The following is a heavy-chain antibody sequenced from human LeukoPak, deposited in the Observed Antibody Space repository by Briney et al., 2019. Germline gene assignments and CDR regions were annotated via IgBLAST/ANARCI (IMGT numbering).Heavy chain of an antibody. CDR1: GFTFSSYW. CDR3: ARDPGTIFGVVITNYYGMDV. CDR2: MKQDGSEK. D-gene: IGHD3-3*01. J-gene: IGHJ6*02. V-gene: IGHV3-7*01. Sequence: GGSLRLSCVVSGFTFSSYWMSWVRQAPGQGLEWVANMKQDGSEKYYVDSVKGRFTISRDNAKNSLYLQMNSLRAEDTAVYYCARDPGTIFGVVITNYYGMDVWGQGTTVTVSS.